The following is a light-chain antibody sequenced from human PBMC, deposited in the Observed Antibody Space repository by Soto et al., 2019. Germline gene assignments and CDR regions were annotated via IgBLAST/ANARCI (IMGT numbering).Light chain of an antibody. CDR3: QQYGNSPGYT. CDR2: GAG. V-gene: IGKV3-20*01. CDR1: QSVSSSY. Sequence: EIVLTQSPGTLSLSPGERATLSCRASQSVSSSYLAWYQQKPGQAPSLLIFGAGSRATGIPDRFSGSGSGTDFTLTISRLEPEDFAVYYCQQYGNSPGYTFGQGTKREMK. J-gene: IGKJ2*01.